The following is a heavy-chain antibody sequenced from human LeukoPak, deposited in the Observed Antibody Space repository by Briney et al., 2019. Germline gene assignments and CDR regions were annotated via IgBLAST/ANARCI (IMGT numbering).Heavy chain of an antibody. V-gene: IGHV4-39*01. CDR2: INYSGST. CDR1: GGSIISQNYN. J-gene: IGHJ4*02. Sequence: SETLSLTCTVSGGSIISQNYNWAWIRQPPGKGLEWIGTINYSGSTYYNPSLKSRLTISVDTSNNQFSLRLTSVTITDTALYYCARQWELESFNYWGQGTLVSVPS. CDR3: ARQWELESFNY. D-gene: IGHD1-26*01.